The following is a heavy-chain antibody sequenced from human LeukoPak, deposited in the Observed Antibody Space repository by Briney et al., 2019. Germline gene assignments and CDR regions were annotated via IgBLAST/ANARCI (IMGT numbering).Heavy chain of an antibody. Sequence: GGSLRLSCATSGFTFSTYAMSWVRQAPGKGLEWVSAISGGTDSTYYTDSVKGRFTISRDNAKNTLYLQMNSLRAEDTAVYYCVQQHSSIWSVGDSGGQGTLVTVSS. J-gene: IGHJ4*02. V-gene: IGHV3-23*01. D-gene: IGHD6-13*01. CDR2: ISGGTDST. CDR1: GFTFSTYA. CDR3: VQQHSSIWSVGDS.